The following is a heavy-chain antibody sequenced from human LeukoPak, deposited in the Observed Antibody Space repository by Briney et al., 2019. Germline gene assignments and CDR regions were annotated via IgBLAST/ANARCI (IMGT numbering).Heavy chain of an antibody. J-gene: IGHJ4*02. D-gene: IGHD3-3*01. CDR1: GFTFSSYS. Sequence: GGSLRLSCAASGFTFSSYSMNWVRQAPGKGLEWVSSISGSSSYIYYADSVKGRFTISRDNAKNSLYLQMNSLRAEDTAVYYCARDLNYDFWSGAQDHWGQGTLVTVSS. CDR3: ARDLNYDFWSGAQDH. V-gene: IGHV3-21*01. CDR2: ISGSSSYI.